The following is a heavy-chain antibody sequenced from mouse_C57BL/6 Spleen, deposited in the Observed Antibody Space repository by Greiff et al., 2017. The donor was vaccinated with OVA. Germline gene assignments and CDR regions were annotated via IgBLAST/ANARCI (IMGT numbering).Heavy chain of an antibody. V-gene: IGHV14-3*01. J-gene: IGHJ3*01. CDR3: AREQLTEFAY. CDR1: GFNIKNTY. CDR2: IDPANGNT. Sequence: VQLQQSVAELVRPGASVKLSCTASGFNIKNTYMPWVKQRPEQGLEWIGRIDPANGNTKYAPKFQGKATITADTSTNTAYLQLSSLTSEDTAIYYCAREQLTEFAYWGQGTLVTVSA. D-gene: IGHD3-2*02.